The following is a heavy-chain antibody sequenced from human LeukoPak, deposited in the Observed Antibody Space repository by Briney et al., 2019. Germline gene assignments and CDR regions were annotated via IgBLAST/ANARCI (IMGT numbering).Heavy chain of an antibody. Sequence: SGGPLRLSYAASGLTFSNYGMHWVRQAPGKGLEWVAVISYDGTDKYYADSVKGRFTISRDNSKNTLYLQMNSLRAEDTAVYYCARSLTVTFRHFDCWGQGTLVTVSS. CDR2: ISYDGTDK. CDR1: GLTFSNYG. CDR3: ARSLTVTFRHFDC. V-gene: IGHV3-33*01. D-gene: IGHD4-17*01. J-gene: IGHJ4*02.